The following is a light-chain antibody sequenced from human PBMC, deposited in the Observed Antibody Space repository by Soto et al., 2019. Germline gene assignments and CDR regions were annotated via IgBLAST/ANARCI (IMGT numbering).Light chain of an antibody. CDR2: DAS. CDR1: RSFTTW. Sequence: DLQMTQSPSTLSASVGDRVTITCRASRSFTTWLAWYQQKPGKAPKLLIYDASNLESGVPSRFSGSGSGTEFTLTISSLQPDDFATYYCQQYYNYPLTFGGGTTVEIK. CDR3: QQYYNYPLT. V-gene: IGKV1-5*01. J-gene: IGKJ4*01.